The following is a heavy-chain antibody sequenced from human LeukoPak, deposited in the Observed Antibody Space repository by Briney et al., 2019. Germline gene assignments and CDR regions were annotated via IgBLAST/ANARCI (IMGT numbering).Heavy chain of an antibody. D-gene: IGHD6-19*01. CDR3: ARHRYSSAWSVVDY. J-gene: IGHJ4*02. CDR1: GGSISTYY. V-gene: IGHV4-59*08. CDR2: IYYSGST. Sequence: KPSETLSLTCTVSGGSISTYYWSWIRQPPGKGLEWIGNIYYSGSTNYNPSLKSRVTISVDTSKNQFSLKLTAVTAADTAVYYCARHRYSSAWSVVDYWGQGTLVTVSS.